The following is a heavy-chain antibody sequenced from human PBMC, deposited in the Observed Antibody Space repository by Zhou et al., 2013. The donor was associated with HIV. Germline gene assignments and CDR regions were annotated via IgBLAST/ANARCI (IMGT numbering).Heavy chain of an antibody. CDR2: IIPIFGTA. Sequence: QVQLVQSGAEVKKPGSSVKVSCKASGGTFSSYAISWVRQAPGQGLEWMGGIIPIFGTANYAQKFQGRVTITTDESTSTAYMELSSLRSEDTAVYYCAREAYCSSTSCYRRRMDVWGKGTTVTVSS. D-gene: IGHD2-2*02. CDR1: GGTFSSYA. V-gene: IGHV1-69*05. J-gene: IGHJ6*04. CDR3: AREAYCSSTSCYRRRMDV.